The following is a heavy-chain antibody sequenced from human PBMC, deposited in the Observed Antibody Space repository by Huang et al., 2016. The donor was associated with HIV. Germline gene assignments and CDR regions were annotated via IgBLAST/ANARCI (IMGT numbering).Heavy chain of an antibody. CDR3: ASQHIGAAATWF. Sequence: QLQLQESGPGQVKPSETLSLTCTVSGDFISSTNYYWGWIRQSPGKGLEWVGSGYKSGGTNYNPSLRSRVTLSVDTSRNQFSLRLNSVTAADTAVYYCASQHIGAAATWFWGRGTQVAVSS. D-gene: IGHD6-13*01. J-gene: IGHJ4*02. V-gene: IGHV4-39*01. CDR2: GYKSGGT. CDR1: GDFISSTNYY.